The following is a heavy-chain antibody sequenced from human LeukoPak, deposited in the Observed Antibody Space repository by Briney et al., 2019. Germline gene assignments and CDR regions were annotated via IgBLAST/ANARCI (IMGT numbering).Heavy chain of an antibody. D-gene: IGHD2-2*01. CDR3: AKDRTGYCSSTSCYLPAY. CDR1: GITLSNYG. V-gene: IGHV3-23*01. Sequence: GGSLRLSCAVSGITLSNYGMSWVRQAPGKGLEWVSAISGSGGSTYYADSVKGRFTISRDNSKNTLYLQMNSLRAEDTAVYYCAKDRTGYCSSTSCYLPAYWGQGTLVTVSS. CDR2: ISGSGGST. J-gene: IGHJ4*02.